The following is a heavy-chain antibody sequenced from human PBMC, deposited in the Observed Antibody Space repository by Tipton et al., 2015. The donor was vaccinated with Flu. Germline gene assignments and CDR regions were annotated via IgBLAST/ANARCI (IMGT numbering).Heavy chain of an antibody. D-gene: IGHD3-16*01. CDR3: ARGGGGASNWFDP. J-gene: IGHJ5*02. V-gene: IGHV4-30-2*01. Sequence: TLSLTCAVTGASITSGGYSWTWIRQTPGKGLEWIGYIYHSGNTYYNPSLKRRVSMSVDRSRNQFSLRLSSVTAADTAIYYCARGGGGASNWFDPWGQGTLVTVSS. CDR1: GASITSGGYS. CDR2: IYHSGNT.